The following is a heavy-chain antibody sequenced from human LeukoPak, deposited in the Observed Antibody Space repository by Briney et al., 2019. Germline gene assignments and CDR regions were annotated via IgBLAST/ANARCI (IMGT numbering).Heavy chain of an antibody. V-gene: IGHV3-43*02. J-gene: IGHJ4*02. CDR1: GFTSDDYA. Sequence: PGGSLRLSCAASGFTSDDYAMHWVRQAPGKGLEWVSLISGDGGSTYYADSVKGRFTISRDNSKNSLYLQMNSLRTEDTALYYCAKDYDFWSGFDYWGQGTLVTVSS. CDR2: ISGDGGST. D-gene: IGHD3-3*01. CDR3: AKDYDFWSGFDY.